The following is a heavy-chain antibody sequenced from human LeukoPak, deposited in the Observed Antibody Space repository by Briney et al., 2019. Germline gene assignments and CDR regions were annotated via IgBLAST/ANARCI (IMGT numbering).Heavy chain of an antibody. CDR2: TYYSSKWYN. D-gene: IGHD4-17*01. CDR1: GDSVPSNSAA. J-gene: IGHJ6*03. CDR3: ARGRVTTIANYYYYYIDV. Sequence: SHTLSLTCAISGDSVPSNSAAWTWITQSPSRGLDWLGRTYYSSKWYNDYEVSVQSRITINPDTSKSQFSLQLNSVTPEDTAVYYCARGRVTTIANYYYYYIDVWGKGTTVTVSS. V-gene: IGHV6-1*01.